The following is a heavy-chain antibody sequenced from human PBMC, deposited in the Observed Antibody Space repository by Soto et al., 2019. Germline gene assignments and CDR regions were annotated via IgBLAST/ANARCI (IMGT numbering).Heavy chain of an antibody. J-gene: IGHJ5*02. D-gene: IGHD3-10*01. CDR2: IYYSGST. CDR3: ARVVRGVIGRGYALDP. Sequence: QVQLQESGPGLVKPSQTLSLTCTVSGGSISSGGYYWSWIRQHTGKGLARIGSIYYSGSTYYNPTLESRVTISGDTSKNRFAPKLSSVTAADTAVYDGARVVRGVIGRGYALDPWGQGTLVTVSS. CDR1: GGSISSGGYY. V-gene: IGHV4-31*03.